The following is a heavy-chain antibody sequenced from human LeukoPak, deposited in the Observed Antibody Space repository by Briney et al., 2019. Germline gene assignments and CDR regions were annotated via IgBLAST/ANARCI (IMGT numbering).Heavy chain of an antibody. D-gene: IGHD2-2*01. Sequence: PSETLSLTCSVSSGSVRSNYYSWAWIRQAPGKGLGWVGGLDDSGNTYYNPSLKSRVTMSVDTSKNQFSLKLSSVTAADTAVYYCARDRGYCSSTSCNNWFDPWGQGTLVTVSS. CDR2: LDDSGNT. CDR3: ARDRGYCSSTSCNNWFDP. J-gene: IGHJ5*02. V-gene: IGHV4-39*07. CDR1: SGSVRSNYYS.